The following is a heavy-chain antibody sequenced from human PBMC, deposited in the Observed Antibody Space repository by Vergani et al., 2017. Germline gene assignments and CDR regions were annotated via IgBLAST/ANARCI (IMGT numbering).Heavy chain of an antibody. CDR3: ARLYGRDSSGRKYFDY. CDR1: GYSFTNYW. CDR2: SHPADSDT. D-gene: IGHD3-22*01. V-gene: IGHV5-51*01. Sequence: EVQLVQSGAEVKKPGESLKISCQISGYSFTNYWIGWVRQMPGKGLEWMGISHPADSDTRYSPSFQGQVTIAVDKSISTAYLQRSSLRASDSAMYYCARLYGRDSSGRKYFDYWGQGTLVTVSS. J-gene: IGHJ4*02.